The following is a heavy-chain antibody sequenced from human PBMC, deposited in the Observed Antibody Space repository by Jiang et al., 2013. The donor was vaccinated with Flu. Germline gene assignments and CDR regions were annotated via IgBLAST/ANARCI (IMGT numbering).Heavy chain of an antibody. CDR3: ARVEGVEMATICVY. J-gene: IGHJ4*02. CDR1: GYTFTGYY. CDR2: INPNSGGT. D-gene: IGHD5-24*01. V-gene: IGHV1-2*02. Sequence: GAEVKKPGASVKVSCKASGYTFTGYYMHWVRQAPGQGLEWMGWINPNSGGTNYAQKFQGRVTMTRDTSISTAYMELSRLRSDDTAVYYCARVEGVEMATICVYWGQGTLVTVSS.